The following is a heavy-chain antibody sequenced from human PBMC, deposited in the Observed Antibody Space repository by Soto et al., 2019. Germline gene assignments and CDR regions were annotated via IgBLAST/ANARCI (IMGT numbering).Heavy chain of an antibody. Sequence: SETLSLTCTVSGGSISSSSYYWGWIRQPPGKGLEWIGSIYYSGSTYYNPSLKSRVTISVDTSKNQFSLKLSSVTAADTAVYYCARNPDYDFWSGYSDNWFDPWGQGTLVT. V-gene: IGHV4-39*01. CDR1: GGSISSSSYY. J-gene: IGHJ5*02. CDR2: IYYSGST. D-gene: IGHD3-3*01. CDR3: ARNPDYDFWSGYSDNWFDP.